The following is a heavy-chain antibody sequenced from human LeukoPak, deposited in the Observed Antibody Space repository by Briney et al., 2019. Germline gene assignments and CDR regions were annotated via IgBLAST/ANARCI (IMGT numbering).Heavy chain of an antibody. J-gene: IGHJ4*02. Sequence: PGGSLRLSCAASGFSFDDYSMHWVRQRPGKGLEWVSLVSWDGGSVYYAESVRGRFTISRANRKDSLFLQMKSLKTEDTALYFCARDRGGNSAGSDHWGQGTLVTVSS. CDR2: VSWDGGSV. V-gene: IGHV3-43*01. CDR1: GFSFDDYS. CDR3: ARDRGGNSAGSDH. D-gene: IGHD4-23*01.